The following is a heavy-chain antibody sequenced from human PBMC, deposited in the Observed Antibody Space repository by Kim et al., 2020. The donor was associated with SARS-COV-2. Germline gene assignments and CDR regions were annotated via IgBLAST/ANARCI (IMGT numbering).Heavy chain of an antibody. CDR1: GFTVSSNY. D-gene: IGHD2-21*01. CDR3: ASSVAVGPRALWYYGMDV. J-gene: IGHJ6*02. CDR2: IYSGGST. V-gene: IGHV3-66*01. Sequence: GGSLRLSCAASGFTVSSNYMSWVRQAPGKGLEWVSVIYSGGSTYYADSVKGRFTISRDNSKNTLYLQMNSLRAEDTAVYYCASSVAVGPRALWYYGMDVWGQGTTVTVSS.